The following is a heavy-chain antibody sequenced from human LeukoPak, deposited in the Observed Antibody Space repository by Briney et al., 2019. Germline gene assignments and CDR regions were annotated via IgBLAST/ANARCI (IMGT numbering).Heavy chain of an antibody. J-gene: IGHJ4*02. CDR1: GYPFTSFW. Sequence: VESLKIFCQGSGYPFTSFWIGWVRQMPGKGLEWMAIISPGDPDTRYSPSFQGQVTISADKSINTAYLKWSSLKASDTAMYYCARAPPGPFYYGSGSHFDHWGQGTLVTVSS. CDR3: ARAPPGPFYYGSGSHFDH. D-gene: IGHD3-10*01. CDR2: ISPGDPDT. V-gene: IGHV5-51*01.